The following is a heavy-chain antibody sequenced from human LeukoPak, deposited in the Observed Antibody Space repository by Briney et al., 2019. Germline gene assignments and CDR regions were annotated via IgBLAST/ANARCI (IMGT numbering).Heavy chain of an antibody. D-gene: IGHD6-6*01. CDR1: GFTFSSYA. CDR2: ISISGENT. CDR3: ARLISTSSSRFSDY. J-gene: IGHJ4*02. V-gene: IGHV3-23*01. Sequence: GGALRLSCAASGFTFSSYAISWVRQAPGEGLGGVSAISISGENTYYADSVKGRFTISRDTSRNTLYLQMHSLRAEDTAVYYCARLISTSSSRFSDYWGQGTLVTVSS.